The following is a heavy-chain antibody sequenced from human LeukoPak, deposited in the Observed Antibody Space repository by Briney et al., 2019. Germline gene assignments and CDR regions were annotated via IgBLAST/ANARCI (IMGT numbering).Heavy chain of an antibody. CDR3: ARDLDSGSYFPYFDY. CDR2: ISAYNGNT. CDR1: GYTFTSYG. V-gene: IGHV1-18*01. D-gene: IGHD1-26*01. J-gene: IGHJ4*02. Sequence: GASVKVSCKASGYTFTSYGISWVRQAPGQGLEWMGWISAYNGNTNYAQKLQGRVTMTTDTSTSTAYMELRSLRSDGTAVYYCARDLDSGSYFPYFDYWGQGTLVTVSS.